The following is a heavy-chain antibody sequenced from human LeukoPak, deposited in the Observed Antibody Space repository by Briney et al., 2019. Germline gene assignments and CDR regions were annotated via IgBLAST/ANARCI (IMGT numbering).Heavy chain of an antibody. CDR1: GFTFSSYW. Sequence: GGSLRLSYAASGFTFSSYWMSWVRQAPGKGLEWVANIKQDGSEKYYVDSVKGRFTISRDNAKNSLYLQMNSLRAEDTAVYYCARCDSSSWDNWFDPWGQGTLVTVSS. J-gene: IGHJ5*02. V-gene: IGHV3-7*01. CDR2: IKQDGSEK. D-gene: IGHD6-13*01. CDR3: ARCDSSSWDNWFDP.